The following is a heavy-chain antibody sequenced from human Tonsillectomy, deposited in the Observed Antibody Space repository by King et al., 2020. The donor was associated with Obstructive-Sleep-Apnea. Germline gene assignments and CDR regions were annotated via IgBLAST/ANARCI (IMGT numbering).Heavy chain of an antibody. D-gene: IGHD3-10*01. Sequence: VQLVESGGGVVQPGRSLRLSCAASGFTFSSYAMHWVRQAPGKGLEWVAVISYDGSNKYYADSVKGRFTISRDNSKNTRYLQMNSLRAEDTAVYYCARAGSFGELFYPKVCYFDYWGQGTLVTVSS. CDR1: GFTFSSYA. CDR2: ISYDGSNK. CDR3: ARAGSFGELFYPKVCYFDY. V-gene: IGHV3-30*04. J-gene: IGHJ4*02.